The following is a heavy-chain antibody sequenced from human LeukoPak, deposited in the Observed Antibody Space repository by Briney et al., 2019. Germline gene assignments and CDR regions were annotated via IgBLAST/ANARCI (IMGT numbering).Heavy chain of an antibody. J-gene: IGHJ6*03. CDR3: ARGLRSQPPYYYYYMDV. CDR2: IYSDNT. Sequence: GGSLRLSCTVSGFTVSSNSMSWVRQAPGKGLEWVSFIYSDNTHYSDSVKGRFTISRDNSKNTLYLQMNSLRAEDTAVYYCARGLRSQPPYYYYYMDVWGKGTTVTVSS. V-gene: IGHV3-53*01. CDR1: GFTVSSNS. D-gene: IGHD4-17*01.